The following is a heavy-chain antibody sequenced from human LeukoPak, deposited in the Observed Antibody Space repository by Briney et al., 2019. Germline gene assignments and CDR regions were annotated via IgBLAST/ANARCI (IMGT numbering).Heavy chain of an antibody. CDR1: GGSISASNW. Sequence: PSGTLSLTCVVSGGSISASNWWSWVRQPPGKGLEWIGEIYYRGNTNYNPSLKSRVSMSVDRSRNQFSLKLSSVTAADTAVYYCATYSASGGYRFDYWGQGILVTVSS. D-gene: IGHD3-22*01. V-gene: IGHV4-4*02. CDR2: IYYRGNT. CDR3: ATYSASGGYRFDY. J-gene: IGHJ4*02.